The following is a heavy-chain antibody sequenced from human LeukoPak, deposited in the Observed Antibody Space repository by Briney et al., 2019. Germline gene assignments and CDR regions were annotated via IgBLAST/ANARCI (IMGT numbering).Heavy chain of an antibody. CDR2: ISGSGGST. CDR3: AKGNDIVVVVAAGGWFDP. Sequence: GGSLRLSCAASGFTFSSYAMSWVRQAPGKGLEWVSAISGSGGSTYYADSVKGRFTISRDNSKNTLYLQMNSLRAEDTAVYYCAKGNDIVVVVAAGGWFDPWGQGTLVTVSS. CDR1: GFTFSSYA. D-gene: IGHD2-15*01. J-gene: IGHJ5*02. V-gene: IGHV3-23*01.